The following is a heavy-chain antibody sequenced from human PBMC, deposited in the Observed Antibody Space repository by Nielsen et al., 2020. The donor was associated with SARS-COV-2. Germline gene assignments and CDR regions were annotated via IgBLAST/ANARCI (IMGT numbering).Heavy chain of an antibody. D-gene: IGHD6-13*01. CDR2: IKQDGSEK. CDR1: GFTFSRSW. V-gene: IGHV3-7*03. J-gene: IGHJ4*02. Sequence: GESLTISCAASGFTFSRSWMSWVSQAPGKGLAWVANIKQDGSEKYYVDSVKGRFTISRDNAKNSLSLQMNSLRAEDTAVYYCARVEGSSWYFEYWGQGTLVTVSS. CDR3: ARVEGSSWYFEY.